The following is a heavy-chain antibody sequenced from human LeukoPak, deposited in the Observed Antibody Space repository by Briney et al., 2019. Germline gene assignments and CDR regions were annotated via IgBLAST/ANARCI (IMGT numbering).Heavy chain of an antibody. D-gene: IGHD6-6*01. Sequence: SETLSLTCSVSGGSIRSYYWTWIRQPPGEGLEYIGYIFYSGSTNYNPSLKGRVTISVEKSRNQFSLKLNSVTAADTAVYYCARLGSSFNWFDPWGQGTLVTVSS. CDR2: IFYSGST. CDR1: GGSIRSYY. V-gene: IGHV4-59*08. CDR3: ARLGSSFNWFDP. J-gene: IGHJ5*02.